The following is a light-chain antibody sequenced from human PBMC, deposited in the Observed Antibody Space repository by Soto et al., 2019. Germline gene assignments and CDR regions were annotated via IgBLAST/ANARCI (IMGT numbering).Light chain of an antibody. V-gene: IGKV1-5*03. CDR1: QSISTY. J-gene: IGKJ1*01. CDR2: KAS. Sequence: DIQMTQSPSTLSASVGDRVTITCRASQSISTYLAWYQQKPGKAPKVLIYKASSLESGVPSRFSGSGSGTEFTLTISSLQPDDFATYYCQQYKVYSRTFGQGTKVEIK. CDR3: QQYKVYSRT.